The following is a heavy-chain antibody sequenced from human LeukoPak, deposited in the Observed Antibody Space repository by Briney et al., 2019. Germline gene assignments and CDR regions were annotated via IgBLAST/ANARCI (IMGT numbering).Heavy chain of an antibody. V-gene: IGHV3-23*01. Sequence: GGSLRLSCAASGFTFSSYAMSWVRQAPGKGLEWVSAISGSGGSTYYADSVKGRFTISKDDSENTLYLQMNSLSAEDTAVYYCAGSYSYYFDYWGQGTLVTVSS. J-gene: IGHJ4*02. CDR1: GFTFSSYA. D-gene: IGHD3-10*01. CDR2: ISGSGGST. CDR3: AGSYSYYFDY.